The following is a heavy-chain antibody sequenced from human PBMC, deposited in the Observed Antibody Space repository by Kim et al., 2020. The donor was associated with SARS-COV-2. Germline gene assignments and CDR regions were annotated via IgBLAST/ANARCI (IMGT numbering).Heavy chain of an antibody. Sequence: SYAQKFQGRVPMTRDTSTSTVYMELSSLRSEDTAVYYCARGWRGYGDYAYWGQGTLVTVSS. V-gene: IGHV1-46*01. CDR3: ARGWRGYGDYAY. D-gene: IGHD4-17*01. J-gene: IGHJ4*02.